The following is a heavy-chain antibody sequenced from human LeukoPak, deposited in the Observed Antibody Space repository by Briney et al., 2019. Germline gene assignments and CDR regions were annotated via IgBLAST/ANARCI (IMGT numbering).Heavy chain of an antibody. D-gene: IGHD3-16*01. CDR3: TTGPNAYYGYVWGSTPDY. J-gene: IGHJ4*02. CDR2: IKSKTDGGTT. Sequence: GGSLRLSCAASGFTFSNAWMSWVRQAPGKGLEWVGRIKSKTDGGTTDYAAPVKGRFTISRDDSKNTLYLQMNSLKTEDTAVYYCTTGPNAYYGYVWGSTPDYWGQGTLVTVSS. V-gene: IGHV3-15*01. CDR1: GFTFSNAW.